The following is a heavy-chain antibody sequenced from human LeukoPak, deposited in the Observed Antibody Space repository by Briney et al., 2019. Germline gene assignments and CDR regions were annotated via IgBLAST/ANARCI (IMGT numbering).Heavy chain of an antibody. CDR2: IYYSGNT. D-gene: IGHD3-16*02. CDR1: GGSISSYY. CDR3: ARVRVYGYVWGSYRSEIDY. Sequence: SETLSLTCTVSGGSISSYYWSWTRQPPGKGQEWIGDIYYSGNTNYNPSLKSRVTISVHTSKTQFSLKLSSVTAADTAVYYCARVRVYGYVWGSYRSEIDYWGQGTLVTVSS. J-gene: IGHJ4*02. V-gene: IGHV4-59*12.